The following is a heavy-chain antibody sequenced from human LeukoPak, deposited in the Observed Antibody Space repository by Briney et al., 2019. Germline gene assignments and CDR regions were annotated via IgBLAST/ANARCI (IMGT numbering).Heavy chain of an antibody. D-gene: IGHD3-22*01. J-gene: IGHJ3*02. V-gene: IGHV3-21*01. CDR3: ARDALQWLLLRYAFDI. CDR1: GSTFSNYS. Sequence: GGSLRLSCVASGSTFSNYSMNWVRQAPGKGLEWVSSISSSSSFIFYADSVKGRFTISRDNAKNSLYLQMNSLRVEDTAVYYCARDALQWLLLRYAFDIWGQGTMVTVSS. CDR2: ISSSSSFI.